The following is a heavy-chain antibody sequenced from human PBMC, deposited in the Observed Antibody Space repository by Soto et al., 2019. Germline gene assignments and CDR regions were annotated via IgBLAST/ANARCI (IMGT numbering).Heavy chain of an antibody. CDR3: ARRTHSSSWSTHHWFDP. V-gene: IGHV4-39*01. CDR1: GGSISSSSYY. Sequence: PSETLSLTCTVSGGSISSSSYYWGWIRQPPGKGLEWIGSIYYSGSTYYNPSLKSRVTISVDTSKNQFSLKLSSVTAADTAVYYCARRTHSSSWSTHHWFDPWGQGTLVTVSS. J-gene: IGHJ5*02. CDR2: IYYSGST. D-gene: IGHD6-13*01.